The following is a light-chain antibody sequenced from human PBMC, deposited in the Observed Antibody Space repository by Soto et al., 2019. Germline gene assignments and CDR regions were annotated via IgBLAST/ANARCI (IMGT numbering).Light chain of an antibody. J-gene: IGKJ5*01. V-gene: IGKV3-20*01. CDR2: GAS. Sequence: EMVLTQYPSTLSLAPGERATLSCRAIQSVSSSYLAWYKQKPGQAPRLLIYGASSRATGIPDRFSGSGSGTDFTHTISRLEPEAFAVYYCQQYASSPPNPCAQGTRLEIK. CDR1: QSVSSSY. CDR3: QQYASSPPNP.